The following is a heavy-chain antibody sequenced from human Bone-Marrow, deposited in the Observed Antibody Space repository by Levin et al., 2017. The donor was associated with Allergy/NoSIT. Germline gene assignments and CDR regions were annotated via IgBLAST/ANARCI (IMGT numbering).Heavy chain of an antibody. CDR2: FDPEDGDT. Sequence: GESLKISCNVSGYTLSELSMHWVRQAPVKGLEWMGGFDPEDGDTLYAQKFQGRVTMTEDTSPDTAYIELSGLTSEDTAVYYCATVSGSGYYYFDYWGQGTLVTVSS. CDR3: ATVSGSGYYYFDY. D-gene: IGHD5-12*01. V-gene: IGHV1-24*01. CDR1: GYTLSELS. J-gene: IGHJ4*02.